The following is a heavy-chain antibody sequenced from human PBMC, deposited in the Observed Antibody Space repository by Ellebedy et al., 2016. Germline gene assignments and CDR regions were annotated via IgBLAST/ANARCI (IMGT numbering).Heavy chain of an antibody. D-gene: IGHD3-16*02. V-gene: IGHV4-38-2*02. J-gene: IGHJ4*02. Sequence: SETLSLXXTVSGYSISSGYYWGWIRQPPGKGLEWIGSIYHSGSTYYNPSLKSRVTISVDTSKNQFSLKLSSVTAADTAVYYCASLRLGELSNDYWGQGTLVTVSS. CDR2: IYHSGST. CDR1: GYSISSGYY. CDR3: ASLRLGELSNDY.